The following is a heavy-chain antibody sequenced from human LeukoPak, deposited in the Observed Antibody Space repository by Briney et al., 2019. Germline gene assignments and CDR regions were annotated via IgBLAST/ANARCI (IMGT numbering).Heavy chain of an antibody. J-gene: IGHJ4*02. CDR2: MSSDGSIK. V-gene: IGHV3-30-3*01. D-gene: IGHD1-26*01. CDR1: GFTYISYD. CDR3: ARDLVSGAPDYFDS. Sequence: GRSLTLSCATSGFTYISYDIHWVRQAPTKGLHSVAVMSSDGSIKIYTDSVKGRFTISRDSSKNTLYLEMNSLRVDDTAVYYCARDLVSGAPDYFDSWGQGTLVTVSS.